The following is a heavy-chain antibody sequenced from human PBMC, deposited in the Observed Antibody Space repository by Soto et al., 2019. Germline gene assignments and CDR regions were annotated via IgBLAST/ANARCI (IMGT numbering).Heavy chain of an antibody. CDR2: ISVAGTA. CDR3: ARHLMHPDYFDY. Sequence: SETLSLTCTISGDSSSSQSSSWGWIRQSPGKGLEWIASISVAGTARSNPSLRDRVTLSIDTSQSHLSLRLTSVTAADTGLYFCARHLMHPDYFDYWGLGALVTVS. J-gene: IGHJ4*02. CDR1: GDSSSSQSSS. V-gene: IGHV4-39*01.